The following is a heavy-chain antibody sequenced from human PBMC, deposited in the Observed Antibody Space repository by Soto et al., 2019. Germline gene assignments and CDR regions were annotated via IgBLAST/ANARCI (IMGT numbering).Heavy chain of an antibody. J-gene: IGHJ5*02. D-gene: IGHD4-17*01. CDR1: GFIFSRHA. CDR2: ISGSGSNT. V-gene: IGHV3-23*01. Sequence: EVQLLESGGGLVQPGGSLRLSCAASGFIFSRHAMSWVRQAPGKGLQWVSSISGSGSNTFYSDSVKGRFTISRDNSKNTLFLQMNSLRAYDTAVYYCAKDYRTHVYGDTIWLDPWGQGTLVTVSS. CDR3: AKDYRTHVYGDTIWLDP.